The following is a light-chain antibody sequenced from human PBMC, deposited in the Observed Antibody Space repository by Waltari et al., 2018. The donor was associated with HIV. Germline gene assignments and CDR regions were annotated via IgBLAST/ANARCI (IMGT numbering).Light chain of an antibody. CDR1: SSTIGPDYD. J-gene: IGLJ2*01. Sequence: QSMLTQPPSVSGAPGQRVTISCTGSSSTIGPDYDVHLYQQIPGTAPKLLISGNKNRPSGVPDRFSASKSGTSASLTISGLQAEDEADYFCQSYDISLSASVVFGGGTRLTVL. V-gene: IGLV1-40*01. CDR3: QSYDISLSASVV. CDR2: GNK.